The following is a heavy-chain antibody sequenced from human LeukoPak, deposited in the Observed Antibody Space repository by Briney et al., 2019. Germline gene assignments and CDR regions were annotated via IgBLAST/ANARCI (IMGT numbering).Heavy chain of an antibody. CDR3: ARTHWTTVTYDY. V-gene: IGHV1-18*01. J-gene: IGHJ4*02. D-gene: IGHD4-17*01. CDR1: GYTFTSYG. CDR2: ISAYNGNT. Sequence: ASVKVSCKASGYTFTSYGTSWVRQAPGQGLEWMGWISAYNGNTNYAQKLQGRVTMTTDTSTSTAYMELRSLRSDDTAVYYCARTHWTTVTYDYWGQGTLVTVSS.